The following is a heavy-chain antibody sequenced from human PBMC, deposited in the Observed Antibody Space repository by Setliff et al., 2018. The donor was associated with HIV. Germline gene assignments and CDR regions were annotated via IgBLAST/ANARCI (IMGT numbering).Heavy chain of an antibody. D-gene: IGHD3-10*01. Sequence: SETLSLTCAVSGYSISSGYWWGWIRQPPGKGLEWIGYIYNNRGTYYNPSLKSRVTMSVDTSNNQFSLKLRSVTAVDTAVYYCARSPLWFGKADWYVDLWGRGTLVTVSS. J-gene: IGHJ2*01. V-gene: IGHV4-28*01. CDR1: GYSISSGYW. CDR3: ARSPLWFGKADWYVDL. CDR2: IYNNRGT.